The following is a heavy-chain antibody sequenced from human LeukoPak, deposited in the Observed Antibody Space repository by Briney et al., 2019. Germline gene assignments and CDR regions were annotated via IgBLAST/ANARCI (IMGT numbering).Heavy chain of an antibody. V-gene: IGHV4-34*01. J-gene: IGHJ6*02. D-gene: IGHD4-11*01. CDR3: ARGPYMCCGMDV. CDR1: GGSFSGYY. Sequence: SETLSLTCAVYGGSFSGYYWSWIRQPPGKGLEWIGEINHSGSTNYNPSLKSRVTISVDTSKNQFSLKPSSVTAADTAVYYCARGPYMCCGMDVWGQGTTVTVSS. CDR2: INHSGST.